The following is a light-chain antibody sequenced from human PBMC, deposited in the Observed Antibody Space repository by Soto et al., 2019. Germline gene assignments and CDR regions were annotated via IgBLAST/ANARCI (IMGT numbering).Light chain of an antibody. CDR3: QHYDIYGRLT. V-gene: IGKV1-5*01. J-gene: IGKJ3*01. Sequence: DIQMTQSPSTLSASVVDTVTITCRTSQTINNLLAWYQKKPGKAPGPLIFDASTVNPGVPSRFSGSGSGTDFTLTISDLQPDDFATYYCQHYDIYGRLTFGPGTTVDIK. CDR1: QTINNL. CDR2: DAS.